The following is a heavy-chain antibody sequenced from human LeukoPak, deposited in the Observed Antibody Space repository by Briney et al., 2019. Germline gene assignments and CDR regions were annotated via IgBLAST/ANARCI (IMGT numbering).Heavy chain of an antibody. CDR1: GGSISSYY. J-gene: IGHJ5*02. CDR2: IYTSGST. V-gene: IGHV4-4*07. Sequence: SETLSLTCTVPGGSISSYYWSWIRQPAGKGLEWIGRIYTSGSTNYNPSLKSRVTMSVDTSKNQFSLKLSSVTAADTAVYYFARARSSGFLFGPAYNWFDPWGQGTLVTVSS. CDR3: ARARSSGFLFGPAYNWFDP. D-gene: IGHD6-19*01.